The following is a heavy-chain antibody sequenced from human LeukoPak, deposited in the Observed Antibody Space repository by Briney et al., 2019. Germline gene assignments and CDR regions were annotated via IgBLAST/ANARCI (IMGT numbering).Heavy chain of an antibody. CDR3: ASEAVIAVAGNDY. CDR1: GYTFTGYY. CDR2: INPNSGGT. Sequence: ASVKVSCKASGYTFTGYYMHWVRQAPGQGLEWMGWINPNSGGTNYAQKFQGRVTVTRDTSISTAYMELSRLRPDDTAVYYCASEAVIAVAGNDYWGQGTLVTVSS. J-gene: IGHJ4*02. V-gene: IGHV1-2*02. D-gene: IGHD6-19*01.